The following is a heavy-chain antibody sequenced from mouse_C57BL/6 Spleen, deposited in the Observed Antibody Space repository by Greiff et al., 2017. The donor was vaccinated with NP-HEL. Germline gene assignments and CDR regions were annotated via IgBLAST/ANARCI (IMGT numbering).Heavy chain of an antibody. Sequence: VMLVESGPELVKPGASVKISCKASGYAFSSSWMNWVKQRPGKGLEWIGRIYPGDGDTNYNGKFKGKATLTADKSSSTAYMQLSSLTSEDSAVYFCARASDGYPFFDYWGQGTTLTVSS. CDR3: ARASDGYPFFDY. V-gene: IGHV1-82*01. D-gene: IGHD2-3*01. J-gene: IGHJ2*01. CDR2: IYPGDGDT. CDR1: GYAFSSSW.